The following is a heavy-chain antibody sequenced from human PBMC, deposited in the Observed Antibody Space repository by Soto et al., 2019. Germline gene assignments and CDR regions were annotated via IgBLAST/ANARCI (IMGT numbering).Heavy chain of an antibody. Sequence: QVQLVQSGAEVKKPGASVKVSCKASGYTFTSYGISWVRQAPGQGLEWLGWISAYHGNTNYAQKPQGRVTMTTDTSTGTVYMELRSLRSDDTAVYYCARDSEYYYDSSGYFSVGGYGMDVWGQGTTVTVSS. CDR3: ARDSEYYYDSSGYFSVGGYGMDV. D-gene: IGHD3-22*01. J-gene: IGHJ6*02. CDR1: GYTFTSYG. CDR2: ISAYHGNT. V-gene: IGHV1-18*04.